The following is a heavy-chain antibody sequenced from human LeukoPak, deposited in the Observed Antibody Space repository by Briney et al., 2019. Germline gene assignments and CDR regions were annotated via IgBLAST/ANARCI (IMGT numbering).Heavy chain of an antibody. D-gene: IGHD6-13*01. J-gene: IGHJ5*02. V-gene: IGHV1-18*01. CDR3: ARDRVSRLSSWYRFDP. CDR2: ISAYNGNT. Sequence: ASVKVSCKASHYTFTTYGVSWVRQAPGQGLEWMGWISAYNGNTNYAQKLQGRVTMTTDTSTSTAYMELRSLRSDDTAVYYCARDRVSRLSSWYRFDPWGQGTLVTVSS. CDR1: HYTFTTYG.